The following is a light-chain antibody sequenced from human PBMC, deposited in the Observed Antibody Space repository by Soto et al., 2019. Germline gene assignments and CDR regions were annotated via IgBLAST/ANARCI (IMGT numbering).Light chain of an antibody. CDR1: QRISNW. CDR3: QQYSTYPWT. CDR2: DAS. V-gene: IGKV1-5*01. J-gene: IGKJ1*01. Sequence: DIQMTQSPSTLSASVGDRVTITCRASQRISNWLAWYQQKPGKVPKLLIYDASNLESGVPSRFSGRGSATEFTLTISSLQPDDFATYYCQQYSTYPWTFGQGTKVDIK.